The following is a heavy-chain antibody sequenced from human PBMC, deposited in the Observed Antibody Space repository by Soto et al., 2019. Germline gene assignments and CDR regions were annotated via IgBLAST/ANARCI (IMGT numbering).Heavy chain of an antibody. Sequence: QVQLQESGPGLVKPSETLSLTCSVSGGSISNHYWRWIRQPPGKGLEWIGYICYNGNTNYNPSLKSRVTMSVDTSRNQISLKLTTVTAADTAVYYCTRANWYSEYWGQGTLVTVSS. CDR2: ICYNGNT. D-gene: IGHD7-27*01. CDR1: GGSISNHY. CDR3: TRANWYSEY. J-gene: IGHJ4*02. V-gene: IGHV4-59*11.